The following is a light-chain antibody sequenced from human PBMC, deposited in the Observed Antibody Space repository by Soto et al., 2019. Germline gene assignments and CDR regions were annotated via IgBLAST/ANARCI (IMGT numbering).Light chain of an antibody. CDR2: GVS. J-gene: IGKJ4*01. Sequence: EIVLTQSPDTLSLSPGERASLSCRVSQSVSSNYLAWYQQTPGQAPRLLIYGVSTRATGIPDRSRGSGSGTDFTLTITRLEPEDFAVYWCQQYGESPIFGGGTKVEIK. CDR1: QSVSSNY. CDR3: QQYGESPI. V-gene: IGKV3-20*01.